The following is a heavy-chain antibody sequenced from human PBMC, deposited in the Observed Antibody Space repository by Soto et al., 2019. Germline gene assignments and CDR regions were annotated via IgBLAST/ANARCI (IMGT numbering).Heavy chain of an antibody. CDR2: INHSGST. CDR3: ARVGDGYNSRAEYYFDY. CDR1: GGSFSGYY. J-gene: IGHJ4*02. Sequence: PSETLSLTCAVYGGSFSGYYWSWIRQPPGKGLEWIGEINHSGSTNYNPSLKSRVTISVDTSKNQFSLKLSSVTAADTAVYYCARVGDGYNSRAEYYFDYWGQGTLVTVSS. D-gene: IGHD5-12*01. V-gene: IGHV4-34*01.